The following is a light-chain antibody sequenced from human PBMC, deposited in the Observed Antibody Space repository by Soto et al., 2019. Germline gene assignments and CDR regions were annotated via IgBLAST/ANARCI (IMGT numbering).Light chain of an antibody. CDR2: GAS. CDR1: PSISSY. Sequence: DIQMTQSPSSLSASVGDRVTITCRASPSISSYLKWYQQNPGKAPKLLIYGASSLQSGVPSRFSGSGSGTDFTLTISSPQPEDFATYYCQQSYSSPWTFGQGTKVEI. V-gene: IGKV1-39*01. CDR3: QQSYSSPWT. J-gene: IGKJ1*01.